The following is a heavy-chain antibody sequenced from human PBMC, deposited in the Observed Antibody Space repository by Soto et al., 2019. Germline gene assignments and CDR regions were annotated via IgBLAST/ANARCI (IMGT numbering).Heavy chain of an antibody. V-gene: IGHV3-23*01. CDR1: GFTFSSYA. J-gene: IGHJ3*02. Sequence: GGSLRLSCAASGFTFSSYAMSWVRQAPGKGLEWVSAISGSGGSTYYADSVKGRFTISRDNSKNTLYLQMNSLRAEDTAVYYCAKDRGTAMVRARAFDIWGQGTMVTVSS. CDR3: AKDRGTAMVRARAFDI. CDR2: ISGSGGST. D-gene: IGHD5-18*01.